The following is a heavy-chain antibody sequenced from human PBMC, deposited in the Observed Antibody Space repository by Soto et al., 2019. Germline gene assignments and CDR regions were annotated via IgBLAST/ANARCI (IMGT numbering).Heavy chain of an antibody. D-gene: IGHD2-2*02. CDR1: GYPFTSYG. CDR3: ARAQAKIPADIREGYYYYGMDV. Sequence: VKVSCTASGYPFTSYGIIWVRQAPGQGLECVGWISAYNGNTNYAQKLQGRVTMTTDTSTSTAYMELRSLRSDDTAVYYCARAQAKIPADIREGYYYYGMDVWGQGTTVTVSS. CDR2: ISAYNGNT. V-gene: IGHV1-18*04. J-gene: IGHJ6*02.